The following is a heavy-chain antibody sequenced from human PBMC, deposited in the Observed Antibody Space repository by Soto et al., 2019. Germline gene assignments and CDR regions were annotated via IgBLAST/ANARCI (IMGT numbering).Heavy chain of an antibody. D-gene: IGHD3-3*01. CDR2: NNAGHGAT. J-gene: IGHJ4*02. CDR1: GYIITAYS. CDR3: ARGERNHDFWSGYFGRFDS. V-gene: IGHV1-3*01. Sequence: QVPLVQSGTAVRKPGASVNVSCKASGYIITAYSIHWLRQAPGQRPEWVGWNNAGHGATKYSKRLHDRVTISRDTAANTAYMELTSLRSEDTAVYYCARGERNHDFWSGYFGRFDSWGQGTLVTVSS.